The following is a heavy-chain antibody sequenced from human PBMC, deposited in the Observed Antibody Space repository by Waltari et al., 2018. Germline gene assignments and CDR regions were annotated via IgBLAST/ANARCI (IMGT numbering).Heavy chain of an antibody. D-gene: IGHD3-3*01. V-gene: IGHV5-51*01. CDR2: IYPGDFDT. CDR1: GVPFSSNP. Sequence: VQLVQSGAEVKKAGSSVKVSCMAPGVPFSSNPVRWVRQAPGQGLEWMGGIIYPGDFDTRYSPSVQGHVTFSVDKSGNTAYLHWSSLKASDTAKYYCARMERDLWSGKDHNMDMDVWGEGTTV. J-gene: IGHJ6*03. CDR3: ARMERDLWSGKDHNMDMDV.